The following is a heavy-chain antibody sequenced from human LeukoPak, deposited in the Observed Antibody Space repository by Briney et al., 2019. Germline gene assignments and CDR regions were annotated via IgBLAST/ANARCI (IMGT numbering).Heavy chain of an antibody. CDR3: ASAYYYDGSGAFDY. D-gene: IGHD3-22*01. Sequence: SQTLSLTYAVSGGSISSGGYSWSWIQQPPGKGLEWIGYIYHSGSTYYNPSLKSRVTISVDRSKNQFSLKLSSVTAADTAVYYCASAYYYDGSGAFDYWGQGTLVTVSS. J-gene: IGHJ4*02. V-gene: IGHV4-30-2*01. CDR2: IYHSGST. CDR1: GGSISSGGYS.